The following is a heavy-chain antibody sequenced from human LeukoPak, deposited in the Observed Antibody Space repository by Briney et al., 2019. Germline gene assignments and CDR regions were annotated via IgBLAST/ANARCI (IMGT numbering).Heavy chain of an antibody. CDR3: ARADVSDFSGWYWFDY. J-gene: IGHJ5*01. Sequence: SVKVSCKASGGTFSSYAISWVRQAPGQGLEWMGGIIPIFGTANYAQKFQGRVTITADKSTSTAYMELSSLRSEDTAVYYCARADVSDFSGWYWFDYWGQGTLVTVSS. V-gene: IGHV1-69*06. CDR1: GGTFSSYA. CDR2: IIPIFGTA. D-gene: IGHD6-19*01.